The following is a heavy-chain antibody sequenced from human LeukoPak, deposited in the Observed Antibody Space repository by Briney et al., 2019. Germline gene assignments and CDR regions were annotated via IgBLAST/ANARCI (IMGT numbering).Heavy chain of an antibody. CDR2: IYYSGST. CDR3: ARHLSVVGATDDAFDI. CDR1: GGSISSSSYY. J-gene: IGHJ3*02. V-gene: IGHV4-39*01. D-gene: IGHD1-26*01. Sequence: KPSETLSLTCTVSGGSISSSSYYWGWIRQPPGKGLEWIGSIYYSGSTYYNPSLKSRVTTSVDTSKNQFSLKLSSVTAADTAVYYCARHLSVVGATDDAFDIWGQGTMVTVSS.